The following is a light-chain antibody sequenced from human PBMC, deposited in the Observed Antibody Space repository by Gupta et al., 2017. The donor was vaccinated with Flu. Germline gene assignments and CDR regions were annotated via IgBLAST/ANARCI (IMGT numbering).Light chain of an antibody. J-gene: IGKJ1*01. CDR1: QSISKW. CDR2: KSS. Sequence: SVVDRVTITCRASQSISKWLAWYPQKPGKASKVLIYKSSSLESGVPSRFSGSGSGTEFTLTIRSLQPDDFATYYCQPYIRYLWTFVQGT. V-gene: IGKV1-5*03. CDR3: QPYIRYLWT.